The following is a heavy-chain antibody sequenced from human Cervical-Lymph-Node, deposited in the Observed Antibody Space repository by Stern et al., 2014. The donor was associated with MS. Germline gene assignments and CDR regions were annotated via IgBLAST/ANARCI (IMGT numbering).Heavy chain of an antibody. CDR1: GGSITNYY. CDR3: ARDCRLRYFDNYGMDV. CDR2: IYTSGST. D-gene: IGHD3-9*01. J-gene: IGHJ6*02. V-gene: IGHV4-4*07. Sequence: QLQLQESGPGLVKPSETLSLTCTVSGGSITNYYWSWIRQPAGKGLEWIGGIYTSGSTNYNPSLKSRVTISVDTSKNQFSLKLSSVTAADTAVYYCARDCRLRYFDNYGMDVWGQGTTVTVSS.